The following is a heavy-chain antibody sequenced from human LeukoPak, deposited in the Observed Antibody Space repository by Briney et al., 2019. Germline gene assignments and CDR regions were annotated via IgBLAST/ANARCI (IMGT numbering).Heavy chain of an antibody. J-gene: IGHJ5*02. CDR2: IIPIFGTA. D-gene: IGHD1-26*01. CDR3: ARGDSGSHPDNWFDP. V-gene: IGHV1-69*13. Sequence: ASVTVSCTASGGTSDSYAISWVRQAPGQGLEWMGGIIPIFGTANYAQKFQGRVTITADESTSTVYMELNSLRSEDTAVYYCARGDSGSHPDNWFDPWGQGTLVTVSS. CDR1: GGTSDSYA.